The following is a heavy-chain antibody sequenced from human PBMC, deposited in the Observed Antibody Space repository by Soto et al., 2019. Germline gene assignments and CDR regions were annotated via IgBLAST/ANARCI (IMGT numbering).Heavy chain of an antibody. V-gene: IGHV4-39*07. J-gene: IGHJ4*02. Sequence: NPSETLSLTCTVSGGSISSSSYDWGWIRQPPGKGLEWIGSIYYSGSTYYNPSLKSRVTISVDTSKNQFSLKLSSVTAADTAVYYCARGLSLYGSGSYDYFDYWGQGTLVTVSS. D-gene: IGHD3-10*01. CDR2: IYYSGST. CDR1: GGSISSSSYD. CDR3: ARGLSLYGSGSYDYFDY.